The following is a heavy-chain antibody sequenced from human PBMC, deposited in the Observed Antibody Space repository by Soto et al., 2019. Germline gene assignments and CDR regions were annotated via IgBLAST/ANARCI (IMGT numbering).Heavy chain of an antibody. CDR2: ISYDGSNK. D-gene: IGHD6-13*01. CDR1: GFTFSSYA. CDR3: ATHSWSSWYYFDY. Sequence: QVQLVESGGGVVQPGRSLRLSCAASGFTFSSYAMHWVRQAPGKGLEWVAVISYDGSNKYYADSVKGRFTISRDNSKNTPYLQMNSLKAEDTAGDYGATHSWSSWYYFDYWGQGTLVTVSS. J-gene: IGHJ4*02. V-gene: IGHV3-30-3*01.